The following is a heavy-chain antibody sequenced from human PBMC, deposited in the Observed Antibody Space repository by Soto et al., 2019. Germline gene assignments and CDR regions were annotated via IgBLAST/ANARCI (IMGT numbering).Heavy chain of an antibody. CDR2: IIPIFGTA. D-gene: IGHD4-4*01. Sequence: QVQLVQSGAEVKKPGSSVKVSCKASGGTFSSYAISWVRQAPGQGLEWMGGIIPIFGTANYAQKFQGRVTITADESTSTANTELSSLRSEDTVVYYCARDGGVYDYSPFDYWGQGNLVTVSS. CDR3: ARDGGVYDYSPFDY. CDR1: GGTFSSYA. V-gene: IGHV1-69*12. J-gene: IGHJ4*02.